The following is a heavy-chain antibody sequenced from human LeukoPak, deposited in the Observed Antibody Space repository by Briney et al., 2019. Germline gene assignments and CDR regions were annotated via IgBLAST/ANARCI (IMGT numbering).Heavy chain of an antibody. CDR1: EFTFSNCW. CDR2: INLDGSEK. V-gene: IGHV3-7*01. J-gene: IGHJ2*01. Sequence: GGSLRLSCATSEFTFSNCWMSWVRQAPGKGLEWVANINLDGSEKSYVDSVKGRFAISRDNAKNSLYLQINSLRVEDTAVYYCARDRGHYYGSGSYSQYWYFDLWGRGTLVTVSS. D-gene: IGHD3-10*01. CDR3: ARDRGHYYGSGSYSQYWYFDL.